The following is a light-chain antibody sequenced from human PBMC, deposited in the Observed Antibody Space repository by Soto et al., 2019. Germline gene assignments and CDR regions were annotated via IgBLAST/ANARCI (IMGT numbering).Light chain of an antibody. J-gene: IGKJ1*01. CDR3: QQYNSYSAGT. CDR2: KAS. CDR1: QSIDSW. Sequence: DIQMTQSPSTLSASVGDRVTITCRASQSIDSWLAWYQQKPGKTPNLLIYKASNLESGVPSSSSGSGSGTEFTLTISSLQPDDFATYYYQQYNSYSAGTFGQGTKVEIK. V-gene: IGKV1-5*03.